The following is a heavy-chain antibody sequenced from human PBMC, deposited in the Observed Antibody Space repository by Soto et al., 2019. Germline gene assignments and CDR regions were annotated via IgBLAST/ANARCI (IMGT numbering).Heavy chain of an antibody. D-gene: IGHD2-15*01. V-gene: IGHV1-2*04. J-gene: IGHJ6*02. CDR2: INPNSGGT. CDR3: ARGIVVVVASICYYYYGIDV. Sequence: ASVKVSCKASGYPFTGYYIHWVRQAPGQGLEWMGWINPNSGGTNYAQKFQGWVTMTRDTSISTAYMELSRLRSDDTAVYYCARGIVVVVASICYYYYGIDVWCQGTTVTVSS. CDR1: GYPFTGYY.